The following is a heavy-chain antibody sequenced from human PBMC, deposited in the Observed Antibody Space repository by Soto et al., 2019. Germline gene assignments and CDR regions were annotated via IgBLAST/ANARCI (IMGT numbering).Heavy chain of an antibody. CDR3: ARVGSSGWSPDY. CDR2: IFYSGST. V-gene: IGHV4-59*11. J-gene: IGHJ4*02. D-gene: IGHD6-19*01. CDR1: GGSISGHY. Sequence: RSLTCTVSGGSISGHYWIWIRQSPGKGLEWVGYIFYSGSTNYNPSLKSRVTLSADTSKNQFSLRLSSVTAADTAVYYCARVGSSGWSPDYWGQGTLVTVSS.